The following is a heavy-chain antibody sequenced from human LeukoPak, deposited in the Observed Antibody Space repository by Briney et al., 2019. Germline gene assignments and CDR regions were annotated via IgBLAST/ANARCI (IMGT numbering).Heavy chain of an antibody. CDR2: IYPGDSDT. CDR1: GYSFTSYW. D-gene: IGHD3-22*01. CDR3: ARQPPGSYYYDSSGYYPPDY. J-gene: IGHJ4*02. V-gene: IGHV5-51*01. Sequence: GESLKISCKGSGYSFTSYWIGWMRQMPGKGLEWMGIIYPGDSDTRYSPSFQGQVTISPNKPISTAYLQWSSLTASDTVMSYCARQPPGSYYYDSSGYYPPDYWGQGTLVTVSS.